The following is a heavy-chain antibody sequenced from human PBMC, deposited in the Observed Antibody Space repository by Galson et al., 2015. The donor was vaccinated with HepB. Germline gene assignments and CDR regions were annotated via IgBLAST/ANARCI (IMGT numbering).Heavy chain of an antibody. CDR1: GFTFSNHG. CDR3: AKSSDSSGYYAFDI. Sequence: SLRLSCAASGFTFSNHGMNWVRQAPGKGLEWVAIIAYDETNKNYADSVKGRFTISRDNSKNTLYLQMNSLRAEDSAVYYCAKSSDSSGYYAFDIWGQGTMVTVPP. J-gene: IGHJ3*02. CDR2: IAYDETNK. D-gene: IGHD3-22*01. V-gene: IGHV3-30*18.